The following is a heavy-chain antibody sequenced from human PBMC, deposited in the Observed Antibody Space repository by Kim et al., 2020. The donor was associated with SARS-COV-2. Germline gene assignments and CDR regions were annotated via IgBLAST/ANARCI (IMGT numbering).Heavy chain of an antibody. CDR2: IGAYNGMS. V-gene: IGHV1-18*01. CDR1: GYTFAAYG. CDR3: ARGGRGDHFYNGMDV. D-gene: IGHD2-21*02. Sequence: ASVKVSCKASGYTFAAYGISWVRQARGQGLEWMGGIGAYNGMSDYGQTFRDRITMTTDISSNTAYLEVRSLRSDDTAIYYCARGGRGDHFYNGMDVWGQGTAVIVS. J-gene: IGHJ6*02.